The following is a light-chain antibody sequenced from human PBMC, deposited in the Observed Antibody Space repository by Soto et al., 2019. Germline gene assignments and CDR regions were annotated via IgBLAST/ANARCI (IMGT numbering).Light chain of an antibody. CDR3: QQRSNWLT. J-gene: IGKJ4*01. CDR1: QSIARF. V-gene: IGKV3-11*01. Sequence: EIVLTQSPDTLSLSPGERATLSCRASQSIARFLAWYQQKPGQAPRLLIYDTSNRATGIPARFSGSGSGTDFTLTISSLEPEDFAVYYCQQRSNWLTFGGGTKVEI. CDR2: DTS.